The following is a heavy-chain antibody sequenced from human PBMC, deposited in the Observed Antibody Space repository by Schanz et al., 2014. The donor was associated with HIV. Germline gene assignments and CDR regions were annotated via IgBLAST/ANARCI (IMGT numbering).Heavy chain of an antibody. CDR2: MSPNSDNT. CDR3: AKGQDWPGPQLDH. D-gene: IGHD3-9*01. J-gene: IGHJ4*03. CDR1: GYTFTSYD. Sequence: QVQLVQSGAEVKKPGASVKVSCKASGYTFTSYDIHWVRQATGQGLEWMGWMSPNSDNTAYAQKFQGRVTLTTDTSTNTAYMELRSLRSDDTAVYYCAKGQDWPGPQLDHWGHGSLVIVSS. V-gene: IGHV1-8*01.